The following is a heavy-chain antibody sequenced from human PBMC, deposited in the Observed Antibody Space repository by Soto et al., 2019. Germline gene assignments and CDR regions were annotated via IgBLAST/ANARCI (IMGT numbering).Heavy chain of an antibody. V-gene: IGHV1-69*06. CDR1: GGTFSNYV. CDR2: FIPISGAA. CDR3: ARDMTRTVVPYFDF. D-gene: IGHD1-7*01. Sequence: GASVKVSCKASGGTFSNYVVNWVRQAPGQGLEWWGRFIPISGAANYAQKFQGRVTITADKSTSTSYMELSSLRSEDTAVYYCARDMTRTVVPYFDFWGQGALVTVSS. J-gene: IGHJ4*02.